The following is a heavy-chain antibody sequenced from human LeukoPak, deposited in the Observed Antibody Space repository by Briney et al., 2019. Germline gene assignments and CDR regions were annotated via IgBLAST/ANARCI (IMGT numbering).Heavy chain of an antibody. D-gene: IGHD3-22*01. CDR3: AKDRTYYYESRGYLDY. CDR1: GFTFSSDA. J-gene: IGHJ4*02. CDR2: ISGSGGST. V-gene: IGHV3-23*01. Sequence: GGSLRLSCAASGFTFSSDAMSWVRQAPGKGLEWVSTISGSGGSTYYADSVKGRFTISRDSSKNTLYLQMNSLRAEDTAVYYCAKDRTYYYESRGYLDYWGQGTLVTVSS.